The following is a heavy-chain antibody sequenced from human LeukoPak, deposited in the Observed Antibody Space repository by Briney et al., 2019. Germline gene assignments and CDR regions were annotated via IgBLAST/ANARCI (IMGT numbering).Heavy chain of an antibody. CDR1: GFTFDDYA. J-gene: IGHJ1*01. CDR2: ISWNSATI. Sequence: GRSLRLSCAASGFTFDDYAMHWARQTPGKGLEWVSHISWNSATIEYADSVKGRFTISRDNSKNTLYLQMNSLRAEDTAVYYCAKEFFGEPNFQHWGQGTLVTVSS. CDR3: AKEFFGEPNFQH. D-gene: IGHD3-10*01. V-gene: IGHV3-9*01.